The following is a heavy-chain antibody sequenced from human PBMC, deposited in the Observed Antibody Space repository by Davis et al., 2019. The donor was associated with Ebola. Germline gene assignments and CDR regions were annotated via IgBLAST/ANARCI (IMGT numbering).Heavy chain of an antibody. J-gene: IGHJ3*02. D-gene: IGHD3-22*01. CDR3: ARDPGMIVVAPDAFDI. V-gene: IGHV4-4*07. CDR2: IYTSGST. Sequence: PSETLSLTCAVYGGSFSSYYWSWIRQPAGKGLEWIGRIYTSGSTNYNPSLKSRVTMSVDTSKNQFSLKLSSVTAADTAVYYCARDPGMIVVAPDAFDIWGQGTMVTVSS. CDR1: GGSFSSYY.